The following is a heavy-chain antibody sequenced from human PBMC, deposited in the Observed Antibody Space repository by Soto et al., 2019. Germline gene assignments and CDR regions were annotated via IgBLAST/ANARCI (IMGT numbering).Heavy chain of an antibody. Sequence: PSQTLSLTCAISGDSVSSNSAAWNWIRQSPSRGLERLGRTYYRSKWYNDYAVSVKSRITINPDTSKNQFSLQLNSVTPEDTAVYYCARETSNPPYYYYYYGMDVWGQGTTVTVSS. J-gene: IGHJ6*02. CDR2: TYYRSKWYN. CDR1: GDSVSSNSAA. D-gene: IGHD2-8*01. CDR3: ARETSNPPYYYYYYGMDV. V-gene: IGHV6-1*01.